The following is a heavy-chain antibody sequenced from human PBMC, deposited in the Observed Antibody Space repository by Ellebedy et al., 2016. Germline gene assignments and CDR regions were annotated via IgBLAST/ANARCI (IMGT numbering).Heavy chain of an antibody. D-gene: IGHD2-21*01. CDR2: IIPIFGTA. J-gene: IGHJ4*02. CDR3: ATETVIRAIDY. CDR1: GGTFSSYA. V-gene: IGHV1-69*06. Sequence: ASVKVSCKASGGTFSSYAISWVRQAPGQGLEWMGGIIPIFGTANYAQKFQGRVTITADKSTSTAYMELSSLRSEDTAVYYCATETVIRAIDYWGQGTLVTASS.